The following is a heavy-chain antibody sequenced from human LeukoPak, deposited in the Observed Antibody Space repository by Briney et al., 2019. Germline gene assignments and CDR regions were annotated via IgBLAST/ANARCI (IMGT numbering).Heavy chain of an antibody. CDR1: GFTFDDYT. D-gene: IGHD3-22*01. CDR3: AKDWGLLPTWIGY. J-gene: IGHJ4*02. Sequence: GGSLRLSCAASGFTFDDYTMHWVRQAPGKGLEWVSLISWDGGSTYYADSVKGRFTISRDNSKNSLYLQMNSLRTEDTALYYCAKDWGLLPTWIGYWGQGTLVTVSS. CDR2: ISWDGGST. V-gene: IGHV3-43*01.